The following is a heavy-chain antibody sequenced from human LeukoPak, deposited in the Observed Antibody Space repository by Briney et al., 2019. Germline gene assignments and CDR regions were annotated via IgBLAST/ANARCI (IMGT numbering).Heavy chain of an antibody. CDR2: ISSSSSYI. D-gene: IGHD3-10*01. J-gene: IGHJ4*02. V-gene: IGHV3-21*01. CDR3: AREEGSGSYYNY. Sequence: GGSRRLSCAASGFTFSSYSMNWVRQAPGKGLEWVSSISSSSSYIYYADSVKGRFTISRDNAKNSLYLQMNSLRAEDTAVYYCAREEGSGSYYNYWGQGTLVTVSS. CDR1: GFTFSSYS.